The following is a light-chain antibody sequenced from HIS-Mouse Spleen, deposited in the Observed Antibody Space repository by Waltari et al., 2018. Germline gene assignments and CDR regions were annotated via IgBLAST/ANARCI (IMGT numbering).Light chain of an antibody. V-gene: IGLV2-8*01. CDR1: SSDVGGYNY. Sequence: QSALTQPPSASGSPGQSVTIPCTGTSSDVGGYNYVSWYQQHPGKAPKLMIYEVSRRPSWVPDRVAGSKSGNTASLTVSGLQAEDEADYYCSSYAGSNNFVVFGGGTKLTVL. J-gene: IGLJ2*01. CDR3: SSYAGSNNFVV. CDR2: EVS.